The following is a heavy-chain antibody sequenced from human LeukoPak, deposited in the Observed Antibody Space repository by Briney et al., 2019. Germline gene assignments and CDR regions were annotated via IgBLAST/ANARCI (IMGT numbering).Heavy chain of an antibody. J-gene: IGHJ4*02. V-gene: IGHV3-30*02. CDR2: IRYDGSNK. CDR1: GFTFSSYG. D-gene: IGHD1-14*01. CDR3: AKDQGSVYDVSHDY. Sequence: GGSLRLSCAAPGFTFSSYGMHWVRQAPGKGLEWVAFIRYDGSNKYYADSVKGRFTISRDNSKNTLYLQMISLRAEDTAVYYCAKDQGSVYDVSHDYWGQGTLVTVSS.